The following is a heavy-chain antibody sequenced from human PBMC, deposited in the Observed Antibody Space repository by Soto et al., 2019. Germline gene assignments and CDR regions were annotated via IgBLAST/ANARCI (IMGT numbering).Heavy chain of an antibody. J-gene: IGHJ5*02. Sequence: SETLSLTCTVSGGSISSGGYYWSWIRQHPGKGLEWIGYIYYSGSTYYDPSLKSRVTISVDTSKNQFSLKLSSVTAADTAVYYCARGIAYYYDSSGYGTLNWFDPWGQGTLVTVSS. CDR3: ARGIAYYYDSSGYGTLNWFDP. CDR1: GGSISSGGYY. D-gene: IGHD3-22*01. V-gene: IGHV4-31*03. CDR2: IYYSGST.